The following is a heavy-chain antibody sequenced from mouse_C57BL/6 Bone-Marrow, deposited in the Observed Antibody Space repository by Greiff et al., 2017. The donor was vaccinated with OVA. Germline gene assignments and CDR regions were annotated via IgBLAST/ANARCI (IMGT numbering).Heavy chain of an antibody. CDR3: ARSTPYDYAFAY. Sequence: QVQLKQPGAELVMPGASVKLSCKASGYTFTSYWMHWVKQRPGQGLEWIGEIDPSDSYTNYNQKFKGKSTLTVDKSSSTAYMQLSSLTSEDSAVYYCARSTPYDYAFAYWGQGTVVTVSA. D-gene: IGHD2-4*01. J-gene: IGHJ3*01. V-gene: IGHV1-69*01. CDR1: GYTFTSYW. CDR2: IDPSDSYT.